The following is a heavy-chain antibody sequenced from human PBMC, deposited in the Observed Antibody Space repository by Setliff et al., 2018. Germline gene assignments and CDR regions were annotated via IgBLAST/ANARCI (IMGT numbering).Heavy chain of an antibody. CDR2: IYYSGST. D-gene: IGHD3-10*01. CDR3: ARGITMVRGVIIHNYYYMDV. J-gene: IGHJ6*03. V-gene: IGHV4-30-4*08. Sequence: PSETLSLTCTVSGGSISSGDYYWSWIRQPTGKGLEWIGYIYYSGSTYYNPYLKSRVTISVDTSKNQFSLKLSSVTAADTAVYYCARGITMVRGVIIHNYYYMDVWGKGTTVTVSS. CDR1: GGSISSGDYY.